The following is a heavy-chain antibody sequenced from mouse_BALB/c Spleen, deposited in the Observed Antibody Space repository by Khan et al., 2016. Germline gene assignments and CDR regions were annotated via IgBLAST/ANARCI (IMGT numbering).Heavy chain of an antibody. CDR3: ARGENGRYDGFAY. V-gene: IGHV2-9*02. Sequence: QVQLKESGPGLVALSQTLSITCTVSGFSLTHYGVHWVRQPPGTGLEWLGIIWAGGSTNYNSALMFSLSLSKDNSKSQVSLQMNSLQTDDTAMYYCARGENGRYDGFAYWGQGTLVTVSA. CDR2: IWAGGST. D-gene: IGHD2-14*01. J-gene: IGHJ3*01. CDR1: GFSLTHYG.